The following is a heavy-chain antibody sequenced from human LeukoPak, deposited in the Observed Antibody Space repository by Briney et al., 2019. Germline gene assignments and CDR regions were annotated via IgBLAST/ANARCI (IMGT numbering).Heavy chain of an antibody. D-gene: IGHD1-7*01. V-gene: IGHV4-59*01. CDR3: VRDRELHY. Sequence: SETLSLTCTVSDGSISIYYWSWVRQPSGKGLEWIGYIYNSGSTTYNPSLKSRATISVDTSKNQFSLKLTSMTAADTAFYYCVRDRELHYWGQGILVTVSS. CDR1: DGSISIYY. CDR2: IYNSGST. J-gene: IGHJ4*02.